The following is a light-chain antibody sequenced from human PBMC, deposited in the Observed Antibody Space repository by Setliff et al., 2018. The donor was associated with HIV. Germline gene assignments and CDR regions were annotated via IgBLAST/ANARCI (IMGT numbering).Light chain of an antibody. CDR2: GVI. Sequence: QSALTQPASVSGSPGQSLTISCTGISSDVGGYYSVSWYQQHPGKAPKLMIYGVINRPSGVSNRFSGSRSGNTASLTISGLQVEDEADYYCSSYTTSSTLYVFGPGTKVTVL. CDR3: SSYTTSSTLYV. CDR1: SSDVGGYYS. V-gene: IGLV2-14*03. J-gene: IGLJ1*01.